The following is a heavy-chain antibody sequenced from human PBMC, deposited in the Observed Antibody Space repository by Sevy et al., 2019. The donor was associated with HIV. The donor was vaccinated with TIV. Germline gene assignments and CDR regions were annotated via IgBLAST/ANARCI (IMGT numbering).Heavy chain of an antibody. CDR1: GFTFSTYT. Sequence: GGSLRLSCSASGFTFSTYTMNWVRQAPGKGLEWDSSISFSSNYIYYADSVKGRFTISRDNAKNSLYLQMSSLRAEDTAVYYCARPYGSGSWEAFDIWGQGTMVTVSS. D-gene: IGHD3-10*01. CDR2: ISFSSNYI. J-gene: IGHJ3*02. V-gene: IGHV3-21*01. CDR3: ARPYGSGSWEAFDI.